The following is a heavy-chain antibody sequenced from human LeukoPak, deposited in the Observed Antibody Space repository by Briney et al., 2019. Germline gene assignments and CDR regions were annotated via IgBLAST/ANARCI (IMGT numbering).Heavy chain of an antibody. CDR3: AIVRRGPQARSSRYYYMDV. J-gene: IGHJ6*03. V-gene: IGHV1-69*05. CDR1: GGTFSSYA. Sequence: SVKVSYKASGGTFSSYAISWVPQAPGQGLEWMGGIIPIFGTANYAQKFQGRVTITTDESTSTAYMELSSLRSEDTAVYYCAIVRRGPQARSSRYYYMDVWGKGTTVTVSS. CDR2: IIPIFGTA. D-gene: IGHD1-1*01.